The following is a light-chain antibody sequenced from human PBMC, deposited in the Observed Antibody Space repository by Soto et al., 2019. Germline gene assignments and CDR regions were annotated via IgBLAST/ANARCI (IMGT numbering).Light chain of an antibody. CDR2: DNN. CDR1: SSNIENNY. J-gene: IGLJ2*01. V-gene: IGLV1-51*01. Sequence: QSVLTQPPSVSAAPGQKVTISCSGSSSNIENNYVSRYQQLPGTAPKLLIYDNNKRPSEIPDRFSGSKSGTSATLGITGLQTGDEADYHCGTWDSSLNGVVFGGGTKLTVL. CDR3: GTWDSSLNGVV.